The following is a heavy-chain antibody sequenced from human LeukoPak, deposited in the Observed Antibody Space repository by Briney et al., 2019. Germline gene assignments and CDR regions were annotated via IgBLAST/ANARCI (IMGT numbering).Heavy chain of an antibody. CDR1: GGSISSYY. D-gene: IGHD2-15*01. J-gene: IGHJ5*02. CDR3: ARGHMWSGGYRNYFFDL. V-gene: IGHV4-59*01. CDR2: IYYTGST. Sequence: SETLSLTCTVSGGSISSYYWSWIRQPPGKGLEWIGYIYYTGSTRYNPSLQSRVTISVDTSKNQFSLKLRDVTAADTAVYYCARGHMWSGGYRNYFFDLWGQGALVRVSS.